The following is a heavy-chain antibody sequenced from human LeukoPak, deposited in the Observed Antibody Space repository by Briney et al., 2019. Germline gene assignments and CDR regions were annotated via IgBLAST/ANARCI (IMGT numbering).Heavy chain of an antibody. D-gene: IGHD6-13*01. Sequence: SQTLSLTCAISGDSVSSNSAAWNWIRQSPSRGLEWLGRTYYRSKWYNYYGASVKSRITINPDTSKNQFSLHLNSVTPADTAVYYCARGAAGAIDYWGQGTLVTVSS. V-gene: IGHV6-1*01. J-gene: IGHJ4*02. CDR3: ARGAAGAIDY. CDR2: TYYRSKWYN. CDR1: GDSVSSNSAA.